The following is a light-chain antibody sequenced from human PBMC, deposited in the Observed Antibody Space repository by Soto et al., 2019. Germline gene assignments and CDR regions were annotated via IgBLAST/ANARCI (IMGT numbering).Light chain of an antibody. CDR3: QQYNNWPWT. CDR1: QSISIN. CDR2: GAS. J-gene: IGKJ1*01. Sequence: EIVMTQSPATLSVSPGERATLSCRASQSISINLAWYQQKPGQAPRLLIYGASTRATGIPARFSGSGSGTEFTLTISSLRSEDFAVYYCQQYNNWPWTFGQGTKVDIK. V-gene: IGKV3-15*01.